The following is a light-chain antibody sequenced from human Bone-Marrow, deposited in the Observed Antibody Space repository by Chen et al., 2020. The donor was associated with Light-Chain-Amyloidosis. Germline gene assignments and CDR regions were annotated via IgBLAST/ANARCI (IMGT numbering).Light chain of an antibody. CDR3: QQYGSSPSVT. CDR2: DAS. J-gene: IGKJ5*01. CDR1: QSVSSSY. V-gene: IGKV3D-20*01. Sequence: EIVLTQSPATPSLSPGERATLSCGASQSVSSSYLAWYQQKPGLAPRLLTYDASSRATGIPDRFSGSESGTDFTLTISRLEPEDFAVYYCQQYGSSPSVTFGQGTRLEIK.